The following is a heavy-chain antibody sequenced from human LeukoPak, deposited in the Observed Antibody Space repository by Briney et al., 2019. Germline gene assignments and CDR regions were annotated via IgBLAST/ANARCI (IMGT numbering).Heavy chain of an antibody. D-gene: IGHD3-22*01. CDR3: ARDRVSGYYSFDY. Sequence: SVKVSCKASGGTFSSYAISWVRQAPGQELEWMGRIIPIFGTANYAQKFQGRVTITTDESTSTAYMELSSLRSEDTAVYYCARDRVSGYYSFDYWGQGTLVTVSS. J-gene: IGHJ4*02. CDR1: GGTFSSYA. CDR2: IIPIFGTA. V-gene: IGHV1-69*05.